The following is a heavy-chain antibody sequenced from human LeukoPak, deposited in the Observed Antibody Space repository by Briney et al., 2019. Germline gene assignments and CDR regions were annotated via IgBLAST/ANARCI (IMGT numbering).Heavy chain of an antibody. J-gene: IGHJ4*02. V-gene: IGHV3-30*02. CDR1: GFTFSSYG. CDR2: IRYDGSNK. CDR3: TYGDYSDY. Sequence: PGESLRLSCAASGFTFSSYGMHWVRQAPGKGLEWVAFIRYDGSNKYYADSVKGRFTISRDNSKNTLYLQMNSLRAEDTAVYYCTYGDYSDYWGQGTLVTVSS. D-gene: IGHD4-17*01.